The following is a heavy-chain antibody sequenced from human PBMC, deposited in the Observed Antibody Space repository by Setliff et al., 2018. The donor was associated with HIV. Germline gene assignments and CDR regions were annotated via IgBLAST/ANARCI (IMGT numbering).Heavy chain of an antibody. D-gene: IGHD6-13*01. J-gene: IGHJ6*03. V-gene: IGHV3-21*01. CDR1: GFSFRNYH. Sequence: GGSLSLSCAASGFSFRNYHMNWVRQAPGKGLEWVASIDSTGGYIYHADSVKGRFTISRDNAKNTLYLQMNSLRGDDTAVYYCASDPSYGSSLYYYMDAWGKGTTVTVSS. CDR3: ASDPSYGSSLYYYMDA. CDR2: IDSTGGYI.